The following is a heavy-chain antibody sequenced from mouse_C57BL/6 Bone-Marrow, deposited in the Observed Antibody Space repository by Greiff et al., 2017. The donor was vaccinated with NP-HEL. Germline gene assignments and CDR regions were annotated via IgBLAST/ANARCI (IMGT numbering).Heavy chain of an antibody. J-gene: IGHJ2*01. CDR1: GYAFSSSW. Sequence: QVQLQQSGPELVKPGASVKISCKASGYAFSSSWMNWVKQRPGKGLEWIGRIYPGDGDTNYNGKFKGKATLTADKSSSTAYMQLSSLTSEDSAVYFCARKILCPFDYWGQGTTLTVSS. V-gene: IGHV1-82*01. CDR2: IYPGDGDT. CDR3: ARKILCPFDY.